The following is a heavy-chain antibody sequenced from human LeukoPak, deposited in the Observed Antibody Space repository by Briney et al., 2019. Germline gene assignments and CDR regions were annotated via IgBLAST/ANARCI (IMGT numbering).Heavy chain of an antibody. V-gene: IGHV1-69*13. CDR1: GGTFSSYA. J-gene: IGHJ6*03. D-gene: IGHD6-6*01. CDR3: ARVRLHSSSSYYMDV. CDR2: IIPIFGTA. Sequence: GASVKVSCKAFGGTFSSYAISWVRQAPGHGLEWMGGIIPIFGTANYAQKFQGRVTITADESTSTAYMELSSLRSEDTAVYYCARVRLHSSSSYYMDVWGKGTTVTVSS.